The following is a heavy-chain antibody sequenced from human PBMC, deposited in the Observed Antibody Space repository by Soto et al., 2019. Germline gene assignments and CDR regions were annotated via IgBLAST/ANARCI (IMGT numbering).Heavy chain of an antibody. CDR2: INHSGGT. Sequence: SETLSLTCAVYGGSFSGYYWNWIRQPPGKGLEWIGEINHSGGTNYNPSLKSRVTISLDTSKNQFSLKLSSVTAADTAVYYCARRPHDPWSPYPPRGHFDYWGPGTLVTVSS. V-gene: IGHV4-34*01. CDR3: ARRPHDPWSPYPPRGHFDY. J-gene: IGHJ4*02. CDR1: GGSFSGYY. D-gene: IGHD3-3*01.